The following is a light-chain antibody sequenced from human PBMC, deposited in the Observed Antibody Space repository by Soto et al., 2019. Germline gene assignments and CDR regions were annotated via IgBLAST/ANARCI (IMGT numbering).Light chain of an antibody. V-gene: IGKV1-39*01. CDR1: QSISSY. Sequence: DIQMTQSPSSLSASVGDRVTITCRASQSISSYLNWYQQKPGKAPNLLIYDASTLQSGVPSRFSGSGSGTDFTLTISSLQPEDFATYYCQQSYSNPITFGQGTQLEIK. CDR3: QQSYSNPIT. CDR2: DAS. J-gene: IGKJ5*01.